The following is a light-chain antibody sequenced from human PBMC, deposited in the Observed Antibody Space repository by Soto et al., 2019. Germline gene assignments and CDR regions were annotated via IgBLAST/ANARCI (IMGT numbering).Light chain of an antibody. V-gene: IGKV3-11*01. Sequence: EIVLTQSPATLSLSPGERATLSCRASQSVSTYLAWYRQKPGQAPRLLIYDASNQATGIPASFSGSGSGTDFTLTISNLEPEEFAVYYCQQRSDLPWTFGQATQVEIK. CDR1: QSVSTY. J-gene: IGKJ1*01. CDR2: DAS. CDR3: QQRSDLPWT.